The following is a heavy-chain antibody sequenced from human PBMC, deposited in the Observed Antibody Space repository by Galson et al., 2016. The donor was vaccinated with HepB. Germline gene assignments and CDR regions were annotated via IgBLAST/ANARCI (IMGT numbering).Heavy chain of an antibody. CDR2: IYYSGTT. V-gene: IGHV4-59*01. D-gene: IGHD2-21*02. Sequence: SETLSLTCNVSGDSINSYYWSWIRQTPGKGLEWIGYIYYSGTTNYNPSLKSRLTISVDRSKNQFSLRLNSVTAADTAVHYCARGYCGGDCYFPFWGQGTLVTVSS. CDR3: ARGYCGGDCYFPF. J-gene: IGHJ4*02. CDR1: GDSINSYY.